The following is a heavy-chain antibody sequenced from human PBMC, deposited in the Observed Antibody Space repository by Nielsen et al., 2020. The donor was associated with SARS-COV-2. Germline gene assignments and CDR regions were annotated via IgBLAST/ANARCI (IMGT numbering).Heavy chain of an antibody. J-gene: IGHJ3*02. CDR3: ARGGRITFGGADDAFDI. V-gene: IGHV4-30-2*01. CDR1: GGSISSGGYS. D-gene: IGHD3-16*01. CDR2: IYHSGRT. Sequence: SETLSLTCAVSGGSISSGGYSWSWIRQPPGKGLEWIGYIYHSGRTYYNPSLKSRVTISVDRSKNQFSLKLSSVTAADTAVYFCARGGRITFGGADDAFDIWGQGTMVTVSS.